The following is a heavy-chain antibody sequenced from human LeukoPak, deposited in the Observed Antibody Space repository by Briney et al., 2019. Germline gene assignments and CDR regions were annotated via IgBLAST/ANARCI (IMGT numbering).Heavy chain of an antibody. V-gene: IGHV3-30*02. CDR1: GFAFSRYG. D-gene: IGHD6-13*01. CDR2: LQYDGSVE. CDR3: AKERTPRIAAAGPFDY. J-gene: IGHJ4*02. Sequence: GGSLRLSCVASGFAFSRYGIHWVRQAPGKGLEWVTFLQYDGSVEFYADSVKGRFAISRDNSKNTLYLQVNSLRGEDTAVYYCAKERTPRIAAAGPFDYWGQGTLVTVSS.